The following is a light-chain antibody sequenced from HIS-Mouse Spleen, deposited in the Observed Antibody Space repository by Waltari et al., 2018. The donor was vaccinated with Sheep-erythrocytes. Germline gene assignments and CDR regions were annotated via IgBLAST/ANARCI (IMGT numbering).Light chain of an antibody. CDR1: SSDVGSYNL. CDR3: SSYAGSNNWV. J-gene: IGLJ3*02. V-gene: IGLV2-14*02. Sequence: QSALTQPASVSGSPGQSITISCTGTSSDVGSYNLVSWYQQHPGKAPQLMFYEGSKRPSGVPTRFSASRAGNTASLTVSGLQAEDEADYYCSSYAGSNNWVFGGGTKLTVL. CDR2: EGS.